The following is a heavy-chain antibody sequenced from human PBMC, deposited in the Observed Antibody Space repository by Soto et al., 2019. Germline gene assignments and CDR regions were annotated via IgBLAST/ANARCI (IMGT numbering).Heavy chain of an antibody. V-gene: IGHV4-61*01. J-gene: IGHJ6*02. Sequence: SETLSLTCTVSGGSVSSGSYYWSWIRQPPGKGLEWIGYIYYSGSTNYNPSLKSRVTISVDTSKNQFSLKLSSVTAADMAVYYCARAAVRMGAHGGYYYYYGMDVWGQGTTVTVSS. CDR1: GGSVSSGSYY. CDR3: ARAAVRMGAHGGYYYYYGMDV. D-gene: IGHD1-26*01. CDR2: IYYSGST.